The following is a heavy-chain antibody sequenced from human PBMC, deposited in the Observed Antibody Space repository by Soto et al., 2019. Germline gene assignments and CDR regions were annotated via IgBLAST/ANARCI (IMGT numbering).Heavy chain of an antibody. CDR1: GDSMNSYY. CDR3: ARDGGRYYAMDV. Sequence: ETLSLTGTGSGDSMNSYYWNWIRQPPGKGLEWIGNIYHSGSTKYNPSLKSRVTISVDTSKTQFSLRLSSVTAADTAVYYCARDGGRYYAMDVWGQGTTVTGSS. J-gene: IGHJ6*02. D-gene: IGHD3-3*01. CDR2: IYHSGST. V-gene: IGHV4-59*01.